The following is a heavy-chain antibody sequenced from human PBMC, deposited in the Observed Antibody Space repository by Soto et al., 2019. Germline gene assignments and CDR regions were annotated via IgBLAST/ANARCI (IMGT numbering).Heavy chain of an antibody. J-gene: IGHJ5*02. CDR1: GFTFSSYG. CDR3: AIARYSSSWYWFDP. D-gene: IGHD6-13*01. V-gene: IGHV3-33*01. Sequence: GGSLRLSCAASGFTFSSYGMHWVRQAPGKGLEWVAVIWYDGSNKYYADSVKGRFTISRDNSKNTLYLQMNSLRAEDTAVYYCAIARYSSSWYWFDPWGKGTLVTVSS. CDR2: IWYDGSNK.